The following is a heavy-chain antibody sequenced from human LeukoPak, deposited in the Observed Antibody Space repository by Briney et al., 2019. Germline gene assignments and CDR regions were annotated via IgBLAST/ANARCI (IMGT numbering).Heavy chain of an antibody. Sequence: PGRSLRLSCAASGFTFDDYAMHWVRQAPGKGLEWVSGISWNSGSIGYADSVKGRFTISRDNAKNSLYLQMNSLRAEDTAVYYCARDKSFGLAAAGTLDYWGQGTLVTVSS. J-gene: IGHJ4*02. D-gene: IGHD6-13*01. V-gene: IGHV3-9*01. CDR2: ISWNSGSI. CDR3: ARDKSFGLAAAGTLDY. CDR1: GFTFDDYA.